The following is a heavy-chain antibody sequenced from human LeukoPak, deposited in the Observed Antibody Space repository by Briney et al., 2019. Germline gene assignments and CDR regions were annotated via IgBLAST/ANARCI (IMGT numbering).Heavy chain of an antibody. V-gene: IGHV3-48*03. D-gene: IGHD1-26*01. CDR2: ISSSGSTI. J-gene: IGHJ4*02. Sequence: PGGSLRLSCAASGFTFSSYEMNWVRQAPGKGLEWVSYISSSGSTIYYADSVKGRFTISRDNAKNSLYLQMNSLRAEDTAVYYCARVLGGSYGINFDYWGQGTLVTVSS. CDR3: ARVLGGSYGINFDY. CDR1: GFTFSSYE.